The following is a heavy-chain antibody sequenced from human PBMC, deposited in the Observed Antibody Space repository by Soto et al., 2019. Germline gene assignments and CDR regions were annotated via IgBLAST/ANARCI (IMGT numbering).Heavy chain of an antibody. CDR3: ARLYCSSTSCYFDY. Sequence: SETLSLTCTVSGGSISSSSYYWGWIRQPPGKGLEWIGSIYYSGSTYYNPSLKSRVTISVDTSKNQFSLKLSSVTAADTAVYYCARLYCSSTSCYFDYWGQGTLVTVSS. CDR1: GGSISSSSYY. CDR2: IYYSGST. D-gene: IGHD2-2*01. J-gene: IGHJ4*02. V-gene: IGHV4-39*01.